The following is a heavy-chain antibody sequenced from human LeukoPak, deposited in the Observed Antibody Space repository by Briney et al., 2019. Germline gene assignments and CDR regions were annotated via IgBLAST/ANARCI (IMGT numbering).Heavy chain of an antibody. D-gene: IGHD6-13*01. V-gene: IGHV4-4*07. CDR2: IYTSGST. Sequence: PSETLSLTCTVSGGSISGYYWSWIRQPAGKGLEWIGRIYTSGSTNYNPSLKSRVTMSVDTSKNQFSLKLSSVTAADTAVYYCARDESGGSSSWCGPPSSYFDYWGQGTLVTVSS. CDR3: ARDESGGSSSWCGPPSSYFDY. CDR1: GGSISGYY. J-gene: IGHJ4*02.